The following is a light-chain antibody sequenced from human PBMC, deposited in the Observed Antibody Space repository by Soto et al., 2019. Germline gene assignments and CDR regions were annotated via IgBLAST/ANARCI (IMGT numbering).Light chain of an antibody. J-gene: IGKJ5*01. CDR3: QQYCRLPIT. CDR2: GIS. CDR1: QSVSDTF. Sequence: EIVLTQSPGTLSLSPWERATLSCRASQSVSDTFLAWYQQKPGQAPRLLIHGISNRATGIPDRFSVSGSGTDSTLTSSRLEPEDFALYYCQQYCRLPITFGQGTRLDIK. V-gene: IGKV3-20*01.